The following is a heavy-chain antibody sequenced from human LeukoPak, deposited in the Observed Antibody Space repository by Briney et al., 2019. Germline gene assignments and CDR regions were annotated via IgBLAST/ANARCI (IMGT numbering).Heavy chain of an antibody. J-gene: IGHJ4*02. V-gene: IGHV3-48*03. CDR3: ARDRWLLHDY. CDR1: GFTFSTYE. D-gene: IGHD1-26*01. Sequence: PGGSLRLSCAASGFTFSTYEMNWVRQAPGKGLEWVSYISSSGSTIYYADSVKSRFTISRDNAKNSLYLQMNSLRVEDTAVYYCARDRWLLHDYWGQGTLVTVSS. CDR2: ISSSGSTI.